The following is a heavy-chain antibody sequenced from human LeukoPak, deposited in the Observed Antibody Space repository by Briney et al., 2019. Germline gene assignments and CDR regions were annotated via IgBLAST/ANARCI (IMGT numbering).Heavy chain of an antibody. CDR1: GGSISSSSYY. V-gene: IGHV4-39*07. D-gene: IGHD3-3*01. J-gene: IGHJ4*02. Sequence: SETLSLTCTVSGGSISSSSYYWGWIRQPPGKGLEWTGSIYYSGSTYYNPSLKSRVTISVDTSKNQFSLKLSSVTAADTAVYYCASTKTIWSGHPQFDYWGQGTLVTVSS. CDR3: ASTKTIWSGHPQFDY. CDR2: IYYSGST.